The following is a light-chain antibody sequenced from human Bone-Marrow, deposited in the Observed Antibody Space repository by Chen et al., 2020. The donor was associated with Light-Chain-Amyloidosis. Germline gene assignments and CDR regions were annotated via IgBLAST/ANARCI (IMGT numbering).Light chain of an antibody. Sequence: NFMLTQPHSVSESPGKTVIISCTRSSGSIATNYVQWYQQRPGSSPTTVIYEDDQRPSGVPDRFSGSIDRSSNSASLTISGLKPEDESAVYWQSYQGSSQGVFGGGPKLTVL. CDR1: SGSIATNY. CDR3: QSYQGSSQGV. J-gene: IGLJ3*02. CDR2: EDD. V-gene: IGLV6-57*01.